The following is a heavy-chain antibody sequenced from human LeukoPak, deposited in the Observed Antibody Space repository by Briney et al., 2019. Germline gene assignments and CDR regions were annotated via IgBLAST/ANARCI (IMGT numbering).Heavy chain of an antibody. CDR2: IYHSGST. V-gene: IGHV4-4*02. CDR3: ASETFSDAFDI. J-gene: IGHJ3*02. CDR1: GVSISSFNW. Sequence: PSETLSLTCAVSGVSISSFNWWSWVRQPPGKGLERIGEIYHSGSTTYNASLKSRITISLDKSQNQLSLKLSSVTAADTAVYYCASETFSDAFDIWGQGTMVTVSS.